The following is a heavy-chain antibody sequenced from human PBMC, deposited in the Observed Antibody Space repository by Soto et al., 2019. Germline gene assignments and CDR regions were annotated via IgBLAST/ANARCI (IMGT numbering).Heavy chain of an antibody. CDR3: ASDRRPYDPDAFDI. D-gene: IGHD3-22*01. Sequence: ASVKVSCKASGGTFSSYAISLVRQAPGQGLEWMGGIIPIFGTANCAQKFQGRVTITADESTSTAYMELSSLRSEDTAVYYCASDRRPYDPDAFDIWGQGTMVTVSS. J-gene: IGHJ3*02. CDR2: IIPIFGTA. V-gene: IGHV1-69*13. CDR1: GGTFSSYA.